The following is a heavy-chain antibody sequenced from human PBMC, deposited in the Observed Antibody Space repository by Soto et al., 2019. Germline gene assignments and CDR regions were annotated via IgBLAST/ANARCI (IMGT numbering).Heavy chain of an antibody. V-gene: IGHV3-30-3*01. Sequence: QVQLVESGGDVVQPGRSLRLSCTASGFTFTTYAKHWVRQAPGKGLEWVTVISYDGTNEYYADSVKDRFTVSRDNSKNTLYLQMNSLRLEDTAVYYCARDRRYYGSATCPDYWGQGTLVTVSS. J-gene: IGHJ4*02. D-gene: IGHD3-10*01. CDR2: ISYDGTNE. CDR1: GFTFTTYA. CDR3: ARDRRYYGSATCPDY.